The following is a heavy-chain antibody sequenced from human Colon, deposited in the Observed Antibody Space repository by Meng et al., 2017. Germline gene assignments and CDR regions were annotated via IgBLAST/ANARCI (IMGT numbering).Heavy chain of an antibody. V-gene: IGHV3-48*03. Sequence: GGSLRLSCAASGFTFSSYEMNWVRQAPGKGLEWVSYITQSGTSMHYEDSVRGRFTISRDNAKNSLYLQINSLRAEDTAVYYCARDPHSGGRFDYWGQGTLVTVSS. D-gene: IGHD1-26*01. CDR3: ARDPHSGGRFDY. CDR1: GFTFSSYE. J-gene: IGHJ4*02. CDR2: ITQSGTSM.